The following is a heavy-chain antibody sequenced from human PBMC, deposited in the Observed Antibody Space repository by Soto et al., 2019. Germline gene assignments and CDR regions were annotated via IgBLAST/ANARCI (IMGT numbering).Heavy chain of an antibody. CDR3: AKKGIPMVRGVIFWFDP. CDR2: ISGSGGST. D-gene: IGHD3-10*01. V-gene: IGHV3-23*01. CDR1: GFTFSSYA. J-gene: IGHJ5*02. Sequence: GGSLRLSCAASGFTFSSYAMSWVRQAPGKGLEWVSAISGSGGSTYYADSVKGRFTISRDNSKNTLYLQMNSLRAEDTAVYYCAKKGIPMVRGVIFWFDPWGQGTLVTVSS.